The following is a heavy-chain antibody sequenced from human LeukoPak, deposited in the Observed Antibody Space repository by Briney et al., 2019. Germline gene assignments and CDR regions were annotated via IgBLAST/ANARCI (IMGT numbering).Heavy chain of an antibody. CDR2: MRNDGSYK. Sequence: GGSLRLSCAASGFIFSDYDMHWVRQAPGKGLEWVTLMRNDGSYKDYADSVKGRFTISRDNSKNTLYLQMNSLRAEDTAVYYCAKGNSSSSPLVWDYWGQGTLVTVSS. V-gene: IGHV3-30*02. CDR1: GFIFSDYD. J-gene: IGHJ4*02. CDR3: AKGNSSSSPLVWDY. D-gene: IGHD6-6*01.